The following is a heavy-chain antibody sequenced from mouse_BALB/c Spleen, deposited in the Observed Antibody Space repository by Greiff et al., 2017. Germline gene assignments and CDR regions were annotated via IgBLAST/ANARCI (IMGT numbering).Heavy chain of an antibody. D-gene: IGHD1-1*01. Sequence: EVKVEESGGGLVQPGGSLRLSCATSGFTFTDYYMSWVRQPPGKALEWLGFIRNKANGYTTEYSASVKGRFTISRDNSQSILYLQMNTLRAEDSATYYCARSSSYNFDYWGQGTTLTVSS. CDR3: ARSSSYNFDY. V-gene: IGHV7-3*02. CDR1: GFTFTDYY. J-gene: IGHJ2*01. CDR2: IRNKANGYTT.